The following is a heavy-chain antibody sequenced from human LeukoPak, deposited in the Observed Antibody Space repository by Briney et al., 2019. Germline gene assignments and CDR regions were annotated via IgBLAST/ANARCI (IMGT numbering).Heavy chain of an antibody. V-gene: IGHV3-23*01. Sequence: GGSLRLSCAASGFTFSSCAMSWVRQAPGEGLEWVSTFSGSGHDTYYADSVKGRFTISRDNSKNTLFLQMDSLRAEDTDVYYCAKGTYYDGSGSYYTETFGENWGQGTLVTVSS. CDR1: GFTFSSCA. J-gene: IGHJ4*02. D-gene: IGHD3-10*01. CDR2: FSGSGHDT. CDR3: AKGTYYDGSGSYYTETFGEN.